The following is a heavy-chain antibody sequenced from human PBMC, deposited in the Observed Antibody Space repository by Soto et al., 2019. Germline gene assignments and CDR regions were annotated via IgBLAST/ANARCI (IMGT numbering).Heavy chain of an antibody. Sequence: EVQLEESGGGLVQPGGSLRLSCEASGFSLGRNWMSWVRQVPGKGLEWVANIKQDESEKYYLDSVKGRFTISRDNARNSLYLQIDSLRAEDTAIYYCARNVEIPVAGTSGVGYAMDVWGQGTTVTVSS. CDR3: ARNVEIPVAGTSGVGYAMDV. V-gene: IGHV3-7*05. CDR1: GFSLGRNW. J-gene: IGHJ6*02. CDR2: IKQDESEK. D-gene: IGHD6-19*01.